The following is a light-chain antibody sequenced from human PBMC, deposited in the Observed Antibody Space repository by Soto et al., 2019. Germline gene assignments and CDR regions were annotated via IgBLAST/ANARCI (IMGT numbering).Light chain of an antibody. V-gene: IGLV2-14*01. CDR3: SSYTSSSTYV. CDR2: DVS. CDR1: SSDVGGYNY. J-gene: IGLJ1*01. Sequence: QSVLTQPASVSGSPGQSITISCTGTSSDVGGYNYVSWYQQHPGKAPKLMIYDVSNRPSGISNRFSGSKSGNTASLTISGLQAGDEADYYCSSYTSSSTYVVGTGTKVTVL.